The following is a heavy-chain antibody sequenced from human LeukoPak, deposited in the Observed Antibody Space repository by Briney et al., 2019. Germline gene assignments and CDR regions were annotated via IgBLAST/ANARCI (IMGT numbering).Heavy chain of an antibody. CDR1: GFTFSRYW. CDR3: ARTDYYYSYFDP. D-gene: IGHD3-22*01. V-gene: IGHV3-7*02. CDR2: INQDGSEI. Sequence: PGGSLRLSCAASGFTFSRYWMTWVRQAPGKGLECMATINQDGSEIYYVDSVKGRFTVSRDNAKNSLDLQMNSLRAEDTAVYYCARTDYYYSYFDPWGQGTLVTVSS. J-gene: IGHJ5*02.